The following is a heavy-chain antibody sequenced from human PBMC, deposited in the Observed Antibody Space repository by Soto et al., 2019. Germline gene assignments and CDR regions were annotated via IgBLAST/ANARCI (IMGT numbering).Heavy chain of an antibody. J-gene: IGHJ4*02. CDR3: AKDLNPYGTHAEY. D-gene: IGHD4-17*01. Sequence: GGSLRLSCAASGFTFSSYAMSWVRQAPGKGLEWVSAISGSGGGYSTYYADSVKGRFTISRDNSKNTLYLQMNTLRAEDTAVYYCAKDLNPYGTHAEYWGQGTLVTVSS. CDR2: ISGSGGGYST. V-gene: IGHV3-23*01. CDR1: GFTFSSYA.